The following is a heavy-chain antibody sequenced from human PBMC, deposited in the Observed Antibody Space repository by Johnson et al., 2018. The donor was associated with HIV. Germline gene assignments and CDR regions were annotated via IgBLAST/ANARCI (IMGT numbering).Heavy chain of an antibody. CDR2: ISYDGSKK. D-gene: IGHD5-12*01. CDR3: VKVGGYSGYGHLEAFDI. J-gene: IGHJ3*02. CDR1: GFTFSNYA. V-gene: IGHV3-30-3*02. Sequence: HVQLVESGGGVVQPGRSLRLSCAASGFTFSNYAMHWVRQAPGKGLEWVAVISYDGSKKNYADSVKGRFSISKDNAKNSLYLQMNSLRAEDTALYYCVKVGGYSGYGHLEAFDIWGQGTMVTVSS.